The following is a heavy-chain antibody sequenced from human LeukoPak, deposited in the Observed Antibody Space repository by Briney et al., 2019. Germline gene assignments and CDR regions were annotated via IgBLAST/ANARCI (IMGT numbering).Heavy chain of an antibody. J-gene: IGHJ3*02. CDR3: ARDGDQGAFDI. D-gene: IGHD2-21*01. Sequence: SETLSLTCAVPGGSISSGGYSWSWIRQPPGKGLEWIGYIYHSGSTYYNPSLKSRVTISVDRSKNQFSLKLSSVTAADTAVYYCARDGDQGAFDIWGQGTMVTVSS. V-gene: IGHV4-30-2*01. CDR1: GGSISSGGYS. CDR2: IYHSGST.